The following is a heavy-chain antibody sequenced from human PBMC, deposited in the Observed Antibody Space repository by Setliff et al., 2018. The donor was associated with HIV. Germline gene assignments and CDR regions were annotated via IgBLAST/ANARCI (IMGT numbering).Heavy chain of an antibody. J-gene: IGHJ6*03. Sequence: SETLSLTCAVSGGYISNSNWWSWVRQPPGKGLEWIGEVYHIGTTNYNPSLKSRVTISVDTSKNQFSLKLRSVTAADTAVYYCARHITGWYDYYYYMDVWGKGNTVTVSS. CDR1: GGYISNSNW. CDR3: ARHITGWYDYYYYMDV. D-gene: IGHD6-25*01. CDR2: VYHIGTT. V-gene: IGHV4-4*02.